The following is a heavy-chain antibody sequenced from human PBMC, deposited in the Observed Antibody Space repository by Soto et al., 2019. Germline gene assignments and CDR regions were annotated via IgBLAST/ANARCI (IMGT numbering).Heavy chain of an antibody. Sequence: SRPTLGNPTQTLTLTCTFSGFSLSTREVCVSWIRQPPGKALEWLARIDWDNDKYYSASLKTRLTISKDTSKNQVVLTLTNMDPVDTATYYCARISSYSYFDPWGQGTLVTVSS. CDR3: ARISSYSYFDP. CDR2: IDWDNDK. CDR1: GFSLSTREVC. D-gene: IGHD2-21*01. J-gene: IGHJ4*02. V-gene: IGHV2-70*11.